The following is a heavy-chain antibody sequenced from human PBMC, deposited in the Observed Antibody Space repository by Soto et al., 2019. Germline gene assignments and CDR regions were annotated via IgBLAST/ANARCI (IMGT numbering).Heavy chain of an antibody. Sequence: SETLSLTCTVSGGSISSGSFYWGWIRQPPGKGLEWIGHIYYTGSAYYNPSLRSRLTISVDTSKNQFSVRLSSVTAADTAVYFCANIYDKAFEYWGQGTLVTVSS. CDR1: GGSISSGSFY. D-gene: IGHD3-3*01. V-gene: IGHV4-39*01. J-gene: IGHJ4*02. CDR2: IYYTGSA. CDR3: ANIYDKAFEY.